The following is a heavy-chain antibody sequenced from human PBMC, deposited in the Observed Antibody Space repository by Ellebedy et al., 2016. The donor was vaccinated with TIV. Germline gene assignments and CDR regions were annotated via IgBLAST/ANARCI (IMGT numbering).Heavy chain of an antibody. D-gene: IGHD5-18*01. V-gene: IGHV3-7*01. Sequence: GESLKISCGGSGFTFGSYWMSWVRQAPGKGLEWVANIKEDGSEKYYVDSVKGRFTVSRDNAKNSLYLQMNSLRAEDTAVYYCARGPLTAMVTYYYYGMDVWGQGTTVTVSS. J-gene: IGHJ6*02. CDR1: GFTFGSYW. CDR3: ARGPLTAMVTYYYYGMDV. CDR2: IKEDGSEK.